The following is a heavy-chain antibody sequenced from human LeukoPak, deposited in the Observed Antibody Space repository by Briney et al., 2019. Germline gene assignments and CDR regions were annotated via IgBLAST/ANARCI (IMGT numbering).Heavy chain of an antibody. CDR3: AKGNSGSYSQDWFDP. D-gene: IGHD1-26*01. V-gene: IGHV3-9*03. CDR2: ISWNSGTI. CDR1: GFTFSRYW. Sequence: PGGSLRRTCAASGFTFSRYWMSWVRQAPRKGLEWVSGISWNSGTIGYADSVKGRFTVSRDNAKNSLYLQMNSLRVEDMAFYYCAKGNSGSYSQDWFDPWGQGTLVTVSS. J-gene: IGHJ5*02.